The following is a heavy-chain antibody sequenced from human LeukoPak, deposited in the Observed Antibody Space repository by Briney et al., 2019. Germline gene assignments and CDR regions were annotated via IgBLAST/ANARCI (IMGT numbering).Heavy chain of an antibody. CDR2: NYYSGNP. D-gene: IGHD1-7*01. Sequence: SETLSLTCTVPGDPISSYYWSWIRQPPGKGLGWNGYNYYSGNPNYNPSLKSRVTISVDTSKNQFSLKLSSVTAADTAVYYCARGHYNWNSFRWFDPWGQGTLVTVSS. V-gene: IGHV4-59*13. J-gene: IGHJ5*02. CDR1: GDPISSYY. CDR3: ARGHYNWNSFRWFDP.